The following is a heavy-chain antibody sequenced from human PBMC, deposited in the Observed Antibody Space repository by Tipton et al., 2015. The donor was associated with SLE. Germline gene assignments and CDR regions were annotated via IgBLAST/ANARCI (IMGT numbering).Heavy chain of an antibody. CDR2: MNPNSGNT. J-gene: IGHJ5*01. Sequence: QSGAEVKKPGASVKVSCKASGYTFTSYEINWVRQATGQGLEWMGWMNPNSGNTGYAQKFQGRVTITRSTSISTAYMELSSLTSEDTAVYYCARGPSSSETYYTRFDSWGQGTLVTVSS. V-gene: IGHV1-8*03. CDR3: ARGPSSSETYYTRFDS. D-gene: IGHD1-26*01. CDR1: GYTFTSYE.